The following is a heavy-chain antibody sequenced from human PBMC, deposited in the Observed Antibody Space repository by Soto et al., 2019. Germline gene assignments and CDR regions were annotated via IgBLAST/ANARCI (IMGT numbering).Heavy chain of an antibody. CDR1: GGSISSNY. J-gene: IGHJ4*02. D-gene: IGHD6-13*01. V-gene: IGHV4-59*01. Sequence: SKTLSLTCTVSGGSISSNYWTWIRQPPGKGLEWIGYVYNSGSTNYNPSLKSRVTISDDTSKSQFSLKVNSMTAADTAVYYCARYRREAVAGYTLDKWGQGILVTVSS. CDR2: VYNSGST. CDR3: ARYRREAVAGYTLDK.